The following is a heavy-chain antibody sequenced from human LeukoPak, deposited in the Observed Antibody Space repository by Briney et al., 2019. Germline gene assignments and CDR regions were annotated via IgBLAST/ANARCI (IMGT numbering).Heavy chain of an antibody. CDR1: GGSFSGYY. J-gene: IGHJ4*02. V-gene: IGHV4-34*01. CDR3: ARRQRWLQHFDY. D-gene: IGHD5-24*01. CDR2: INHSGST. Sequence: SETLSLTCAVYGGSFSGYYWSWIRQPPGKGLEWIGEINHSGSTNYNPPLKSRVTISVDTSKNQFSLKLSSVTAADTAVYYCARRQRWLQHFDYWGQGTLVTVSS.